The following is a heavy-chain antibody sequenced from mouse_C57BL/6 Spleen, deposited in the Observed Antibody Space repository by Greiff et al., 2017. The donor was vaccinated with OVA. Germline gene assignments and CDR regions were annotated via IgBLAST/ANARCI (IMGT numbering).Heavy chain of an antibody. CDR3: ARGGGTTAQASWFAY. D-gene: IGHD3-2*02. CDR1: GYSFTDYN. CDR2: INPNYGTT. J-gene: IGHJ3*01. V-gene: IGHV1-39*01. Sequence: VQLKESGPELVKPGASVKISCKASGYSFTDYNMNWVKQSNGKSLEWIGVINPNYGTTSYNQKFKGKATLTVDQSSSTAYMQLNSLTSEDSAVYYCARGGGTTAQASWFAYWGQGTLVTVSA.